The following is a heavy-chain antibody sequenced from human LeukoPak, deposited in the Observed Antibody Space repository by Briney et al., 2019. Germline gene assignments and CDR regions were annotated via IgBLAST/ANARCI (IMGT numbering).Heavy chain of an antibody. V-gene: IGHV3-23*01. CDR3: ARGQDFYDISGLDF. Sequence: GGSLRLSCAASGFTFSSYAMSWVRQAPGKGLEWVSAISGSGGSTYSADSVKGRFTISRDNFNNTLFLQVNSLRAEDTAVYYCARGQDFYDISGLDFWGQGTLVTVSS. J-gene: IGHJ4*02. D-gene: IGHD3-22*01. CDR2: ISGSGGST. CDR1: GFTFSSYA.